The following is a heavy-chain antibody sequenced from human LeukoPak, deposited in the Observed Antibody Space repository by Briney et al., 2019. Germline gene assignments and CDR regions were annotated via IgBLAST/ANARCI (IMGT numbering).Heavy chain of an antibody. CDR3: ARDVTAAFDY. CDR1: GGSFSGYY. D-gene: IGHD6-13*01. J-gene: IGHJ4*02. Sequence: SETLSLTCTIYGGSFSGYYWSWIRQPPGKGLEWIGEINHSGSTNYNPSLRSRITISVDKSKNQFSLKLTSVTAADTAVYYCARDVTAAFDYWGQGTLVTVSS. V-gene: IGHV4-34*01. CDR2: INHSGST.